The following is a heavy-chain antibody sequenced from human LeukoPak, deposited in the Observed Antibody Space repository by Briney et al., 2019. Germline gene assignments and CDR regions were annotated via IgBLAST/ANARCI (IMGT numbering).Heavy chain of an antibody. CDR2: IYTSGST. Sequence: SETLSLTCTVSGGSISSGSYYWSWIRQPAGKGLEWIGRIYTSGSTNYNPSLKSRVTISVDTSKNQFSLKLSSVTAADTAVYYCASQGRGRSNYYDSSGYYYFDYWGQGTLVTVSS. CDR1: GGSISSGSYY. D-gene: IGHD3-22*01. V-gene: IGHV4-61*02. CDR3: ASQGRGRSNYYDSSGYYYFDY. J-gene: IGHJ4*02.